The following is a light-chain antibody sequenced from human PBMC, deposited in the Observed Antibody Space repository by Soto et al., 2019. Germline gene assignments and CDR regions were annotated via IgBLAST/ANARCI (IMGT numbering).Light chain of an antibody. V-gene: IGKV3-11*01. CDR3: QQRSHWPR. CDR2: DAS. Sequence: MVATQSPGTVSLSQGERGTLCWGATQTGSSKYLAWYQQKPGQAPRLLIYDASNRATGIPARFSGSGSGTDFTLTISSLEPDDFAVYYCQQRSHWPRFGQGTRLENK. J-gene: IGKJ5*01. CDR1: QTGSSKY.